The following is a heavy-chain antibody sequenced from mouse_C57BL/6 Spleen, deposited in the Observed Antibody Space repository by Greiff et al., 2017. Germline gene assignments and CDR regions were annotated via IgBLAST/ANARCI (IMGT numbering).Heavy chain of an antibody. CDR3: ARGGDYCGSSWFAY. V-gene: IGHV1-78*01. CDR2: IYPRDGST. Sequence: VQLQQSDAELVKPGASVKISCKVSGYTFTDHTIHWMKQRPEQGLEWIGYIYPRDGSTKYNEKFKGKATLTVDKSSSTAYMQLNSLTSEDTAVYFGARGGDYCGSSWFAYWGQGTLLTVSA. D-gene: IGHD1-1*01. CDR1: GYTFTDHT. J-gene: IGHJ3*01.